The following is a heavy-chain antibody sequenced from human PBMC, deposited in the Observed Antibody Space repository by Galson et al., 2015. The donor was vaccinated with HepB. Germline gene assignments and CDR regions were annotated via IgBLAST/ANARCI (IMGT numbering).Heavy chain of an antibody. V-gene: IGHV2-70*13. J-gene: IGHJ4*02. CDR1: GFSLRTSGMC. D-gene: IGHD3-10*01. CDR3: ARATFYYDSGSYFRSLDY. Sequence: PALVKPTQTLTLTCTFSGFSLRTSGMCVSWIRQPPGKALEWLALIDWDDDKHYSTSLKTRLTTSKDTSKNQVVLTMTDMDPVDTATYYCARATFYYDSGSYFRSLDYWGQGTLVTVSS. CDR2: IDWDDDK.